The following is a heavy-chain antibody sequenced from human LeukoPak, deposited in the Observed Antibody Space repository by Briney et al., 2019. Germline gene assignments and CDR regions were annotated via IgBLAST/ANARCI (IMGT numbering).Heavy chain of an antibody. V-gene: IGHV1-18*01. D-gene: IGHD6-19*01. CDR2: ISAYNGNT. J-gene: IGHJ4*02. CDR3: ARDSERASSGWYMAWIQED. CDR1: GYTFTSYG. Sequence: ASVKDSCKASGYTFTSYGTSWVRQAPGQGLEWMGWISAYNGNTNYAQKLQGGVTMTTDTSTSTAYMELRSLRSDDTAVYYCARDSERASSGWYMAWIQEDWGQGTLVTVSS.